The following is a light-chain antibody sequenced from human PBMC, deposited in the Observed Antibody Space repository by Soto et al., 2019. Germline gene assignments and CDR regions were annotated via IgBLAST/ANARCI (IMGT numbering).Light chain of an antibody. Sequence: ESVLTQSPGTLSLSPGERDTLSCRASQSVSSSYLAWYQQKPGQAPRLLICGASSRATGIPDRFSGSGSGTDFTLNISRREPEDFAVYYSKKYGSSPLTVGGGTKVEIK. V-gene: IGKV3-20*01. CDR1: QSVSSSY. CDR2: GAS. CDR3: KKYGSSPLT. J-gene: IGKJ4*01.